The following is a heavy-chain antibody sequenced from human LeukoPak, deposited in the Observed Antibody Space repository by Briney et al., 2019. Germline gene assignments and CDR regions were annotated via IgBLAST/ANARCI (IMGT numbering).Heavy chain of an antibody. CDR2: ISGSGGST. CDR3: ARLQGDYSFDY. Sequence: GGSLRLSCAASGFTFSSYAMSWVRQAPGKGLEWVSAISGSGGSTYCADSVKGRFTISRDNSKNTLYLQMNSLRAEDTAVYYCARLQGDYSFDYWGQGTLVTVSS. D-gene: IGHD4-11*01. V-gene: IGHV3-23*01. J-gene: IGHJ4*02. CDR1: GFTFSSYA.